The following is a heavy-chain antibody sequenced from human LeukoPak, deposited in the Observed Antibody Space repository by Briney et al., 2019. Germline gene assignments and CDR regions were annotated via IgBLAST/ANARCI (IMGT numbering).Heavy chain of an antibody. CDR2: INPNSGDT. V-gene: IGHV1-2*06. D-gene: IGHD2-8*01. CDR3: ARSAEHCNNGVCFTDYYMDV. J-gene: IGHJ6*03. CDR1: GYTFTGYY. Sequence: GASVKVSCKASGYTFTGYYMHWVRQAPGQGLEWMGRINPNSGDTNFAQRFQGRVTMTGDASISTAYMELSSLTSDDTAVYFCARSAEHCNNGVCFTDYYMDVWGKGTTVTVSS.